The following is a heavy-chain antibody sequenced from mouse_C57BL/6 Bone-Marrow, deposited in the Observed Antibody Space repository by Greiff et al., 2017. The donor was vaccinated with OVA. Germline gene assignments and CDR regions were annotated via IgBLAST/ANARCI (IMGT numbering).Heavy chain of an antibody. CDR2: IYPSDSET. D-gene: IGHD3-1*01. CDR1: GYTFTSYW. V-gene: IGHV1-61*01. Sequence: VQLQQPGAELVRPGSSVKLSCTASGYTFTSYWMDWVKQRPGQGLEWIGNIYPSDSETHYTQKFKDQATLTVDKSSSTAYMQLSSLTSEDSAVYYCARSRRTNYFDYWGQGTTLTVSS. J-gene: IGHJ2*01. CDR3: ARSRRTNYFDY.